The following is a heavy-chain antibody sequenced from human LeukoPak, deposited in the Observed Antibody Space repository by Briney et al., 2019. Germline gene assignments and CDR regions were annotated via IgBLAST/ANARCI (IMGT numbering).Heavy chain of an antibody. CDR3: AKGSASGRPYYFDY. V-gene: IGHV3-23*01. J-gene: IGHJ4*02. Sequence: GGSLRLSCTASGFIFSKYAMSWVPQTPGKGLGWVLAIIAGSDDTCHGDSLQGRITISRDNSKDTLYLQMNSLRAEDTAVYYCAKGSASGRPYYFDYWGQGSLVTVSS. CDR1: GFIFSKYA. CDR2: IIAGSDDT. D-gene: IGHD6-6*01.